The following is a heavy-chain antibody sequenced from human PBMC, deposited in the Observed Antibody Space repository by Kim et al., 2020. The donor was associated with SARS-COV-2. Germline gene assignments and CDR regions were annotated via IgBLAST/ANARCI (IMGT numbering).Heavy chain of an antibody. CDR3: ARGRPLDY. J-gene: IGHJ4*02. Sequence: NVKPHSAQKFPGRVTLTTDTSTTRVYMELRSLKSDDTAVYYCARGRPLDYWGQGTLVTVSS. D-gene: IGHD3-10*01. CDR2: NVKP. V-gene: IGHV1-18*01.